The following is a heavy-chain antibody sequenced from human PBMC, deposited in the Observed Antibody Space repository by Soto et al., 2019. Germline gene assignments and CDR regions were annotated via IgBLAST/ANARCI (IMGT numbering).Heavy chain of an antibody. V-gene: IGHV4-39*01. CDR3: ARNMNLARVAAAYFHS. Sequence: SETLSLPCTVSNLSVLTSISYWAWIRQPPGKGLEWVGTVYYTGTTYYNTSLQSRFTISIDTSKNQFSLNLNSVTAADTAVYYCARNMNLARVAAAYFHSGGQGTLFTVPS. CDR2: VYYTGTT. CDR1: NLSVLTSISY. D-gene: IGHD6-25*01. J-gene: IGHJ4*02.